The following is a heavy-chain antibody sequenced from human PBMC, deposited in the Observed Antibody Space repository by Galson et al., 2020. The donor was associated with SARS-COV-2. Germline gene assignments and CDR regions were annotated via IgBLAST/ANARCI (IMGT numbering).Heavy chain of an antibody. V-gene: IGHV3-7*04. J-gene: IGHJ4*02. D-gene: IGHD3-16*01. CDR3: ARGFGRYY. Sequence: GGSLRLSCAASGFTSSTYWMNWVRQAPGKGLEWVASIKPDGSEKYYVDSVKGRFTISRDNAKNSLYLQMNSLRAEDTAVYFCARGFGRYYWGQGTLATVSS. CDR2: IKPDGSEK. CDR1: GFTSSTYW.